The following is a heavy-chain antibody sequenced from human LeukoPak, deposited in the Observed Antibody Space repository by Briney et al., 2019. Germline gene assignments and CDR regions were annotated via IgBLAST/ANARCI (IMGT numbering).Heavy chain of an antibody. CDR3: ARDRDDSSGGGCQH. D-gene: IGHD3-22*01. V-gene: IGHV1-2*02. Sequence: ASVKVSCKASGYTFTGYYMHWVRQAPGQGLEWMGWINPNSGGTNYAQKFQGRVTMTRDTSISTAYMELSRLRSDDTAVYYCARDRDDSSGGGCQHWGQGTLVTVSS. CDR2: INPNSGGT. CDR1: GYTFTGYY. J-gene: IGHJ1*01.